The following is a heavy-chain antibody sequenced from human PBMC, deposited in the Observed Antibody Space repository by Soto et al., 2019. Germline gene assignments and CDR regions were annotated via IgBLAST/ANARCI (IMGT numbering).Heavy chain of an antibody. D-gene: IGHD5-12*01. J-gene: IGHJ6*02. Sequence: SVKVSCKASGGTFSSYAISWVRQAPGQGLEWMGGIIPIFGTANYAQKFQGRVTITADESTSTAYMELSSLRSEDTAVYYCASTPIVANYYYGMDVWGQGTTVTVSS. V-gene: IGHV1-69*13. CDR3: ASTPIVANYYYGMDV. CDR1: GGTFSSYA. CDR2: IIPIFGTA.